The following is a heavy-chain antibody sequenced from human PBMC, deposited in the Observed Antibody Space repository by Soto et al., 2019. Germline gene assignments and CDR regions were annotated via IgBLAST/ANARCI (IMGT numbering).Heavy chain of an antibody. J-gene: IGHJ6*02. CDR1: GGSISSGDYY. Sequence: PSETLSLTCTVSGGSISSGDYYWSWIRQPPGKGLEWIGYIYYSGSTYYNPSLKSRVTISVDTSKNQFSLKLSSVTAADTAVYYCARNRYGIAAQAYYYYGMDVWGQGTTVTVSS. CDR2: IYYSGST. D-gene: IGHD6-6*01. V-gene: IGHV4-30-4*01. CDR3: ARNRYGIAAQAYYYYGMDV.